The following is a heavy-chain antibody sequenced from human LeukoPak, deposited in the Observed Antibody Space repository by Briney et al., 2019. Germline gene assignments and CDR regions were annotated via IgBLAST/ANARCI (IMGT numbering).Heavy chain of an antibody. Sequence: ASVKVSCKASGYTFTSYYMHWVRQAPGQGLEWMGIINPSGGSTSYAQKFQGRVTMTRDTSTSTVYMELSSLRSEDTAVYYCARQYCSGGSCYSPEDGWGQGTLVTVSS. D-gene: IGHD2-15*01. J-gene: IGHJ4*02. CDR3: ARQYCSGGSCYSPEDG. V-gene: IGHV1-46*01. CDR2: INPSGGST. CDR1: GYTFTSYY.